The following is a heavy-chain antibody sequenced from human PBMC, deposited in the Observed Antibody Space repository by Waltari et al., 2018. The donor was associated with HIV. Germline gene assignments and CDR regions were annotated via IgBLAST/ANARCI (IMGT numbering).Heavy chain of an antibody. CDR2: ISYDGSNK. Sequence: QVQLVESGGGVVQPGRSLRLSCAASGFTFSSYAMHWVRQAPGMWVEWVAVISYDGSNKYYGNSVKGRFTISSDNSKNTLYLQMNSLRAEDTAVYYCARDPQYCSSTSCSYYFDYWGQGTLVTVSS. D-gene: IGHD2-2*01. J-gene: IGHJ4*02. V-gene: IGHV3-30-3*01. CDR1: GFTFSSYA. CDR3: ARDPQYCSSTSCSYYFDY.